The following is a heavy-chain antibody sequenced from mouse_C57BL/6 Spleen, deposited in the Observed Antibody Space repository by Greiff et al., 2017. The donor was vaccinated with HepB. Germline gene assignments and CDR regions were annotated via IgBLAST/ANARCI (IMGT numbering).Heavy chain of an antibody. V-gene: IGHV1-81*01. CDR1: GYTFTSYG. CDR2: IYHRSGNT. Sequence: QVQLKESGAELARPGASVKLSCKASGYTFTSYGISWVKQRTGQGLEWIGEIYHRSGNTYYNEKFKGKATLTADKSASTAYRELRSLTSEDSAVYFCARSPLDYWGQGTTLTVSS. CDR3: ARSPLDY. J-gene: IGHJ2*01.